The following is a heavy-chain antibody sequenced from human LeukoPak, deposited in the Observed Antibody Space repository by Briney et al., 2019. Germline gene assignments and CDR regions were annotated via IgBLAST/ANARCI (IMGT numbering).Heavy chain of an antibody. CDR3: AQGFSSGWYPY. V-gene: IGHV3-23*01. J-gene: IGHJ4*02. CDR1: GFSVSSFG. CDR2: ISLNGETT. Sequence: EGSLRLSCAVSGFSVSSFGMSWVRQAPGKGLEWISAISLNGETTWYADSVKGRFIISRDNSKNTLYLQLTSLRAEDTAVYYCAQGFSSGWYPYWGQGSLVSVSS. D-gene: IGHD6-19*01.